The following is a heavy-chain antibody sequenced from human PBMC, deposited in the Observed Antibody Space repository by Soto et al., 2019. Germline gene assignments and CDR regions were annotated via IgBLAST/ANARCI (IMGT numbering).Heavy chain of an antibody. Sequence: PSETLSLTCAVYGGSFSGYYWSWIRQPPGKGLEWIGEINHSGSTNYNPSLKSRVTISVDTSKNQFSLKLSSVTAADTAVYYCVREETGAADYWGPGTLVTVSS. V-gene: IGHV4-34*01. J-gene: IGHJ4*02. CDR1: GGSFSGYY. D-gene: IGHD7-27*01. CDR2: INHSGST. CDR3: VREETGAADY.